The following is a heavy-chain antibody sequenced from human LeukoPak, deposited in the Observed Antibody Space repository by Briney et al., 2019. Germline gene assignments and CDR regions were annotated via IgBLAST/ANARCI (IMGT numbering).Heavy chain of an antibody. V-gene: IGHV4-59*01. CDR3: ARNGQGGIQLWSRGGNWFDP. CDR2: IYYSGST. Sequence: SETLSLTCTVSGGSISSYYWSWIRQPPGKGLEWIGYIYYSGSTNYNPSLKSRVTISVDTSKNQFSLKLSSVTAADTAVYYCARNGQGGIQLWSRGGNWFDPWGQGTLVTVSS. CDR1: GGSISSYY. D-gene: IGHD5-18*01. J-gene: IGHJ5*02.